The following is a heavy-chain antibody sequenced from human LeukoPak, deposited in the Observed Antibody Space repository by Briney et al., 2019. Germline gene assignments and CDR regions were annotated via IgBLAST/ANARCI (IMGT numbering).Heavy chain of an antibody. CDR3: ARGRRIAAIDY. Sequence: GRSPRLSCAASGFTFSSYAMHWVRQAPGKGLEWVAVISYDGSNKYYADSVKGRFTISRDNAKNTLYLQMNSLRAEDTAVYYCARGRRIAAIDYWGQGTLVTVSS. J-gene: IGHJ4*02. CDR1: GFTFSSYA. D-gene: IGHD6-13*01. V-gene: IGHV3-30-3*01. CDR2: ISYDGSNK.